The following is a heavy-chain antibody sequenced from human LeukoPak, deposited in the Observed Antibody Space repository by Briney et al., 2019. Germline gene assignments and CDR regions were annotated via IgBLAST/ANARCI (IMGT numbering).Heavy chain of an antibody. V-gene: IGHV1-2*02. CDR1: GYTFTGYY. J-gene: IGHJ4*02. CDR2: INPNSGGT. D-gene: IGHD6-6*01. CDR3: ARDSRSPYSSSGGDFDY. Sequence: ASVKVSCKASGYTFTGYYMHWVRQAPGQGLEWMGWINPNSGGTNYAQKFQGRVTMTRDTSISTAYMELSRLRSDDTAVYYCARDSRSPYSSSGGDFDYWGQGTLVTVSS.